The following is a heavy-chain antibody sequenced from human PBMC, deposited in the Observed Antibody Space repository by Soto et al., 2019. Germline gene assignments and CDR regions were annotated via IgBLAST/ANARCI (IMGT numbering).Heavy chain of an antibody. CDR3: AKGGGYGSGGSCNVSPGSD. V-gene: IGHV3-23*01. J-gene: IGHJ4*02. D-gene: IGHD2-15*01. CDR1: GFTFRNYA. CDR2: MSRNGDAT. Sequence: EVQLLESGGGLVQPGGSLRLSCAASGFTFRNYAMSWVRQVPGKGLEWVSAMSRNGDATYYADSVKGRFTISRGNSKNPLYLRMNSVRAEDTATYFCAKGGGYGSGGSCNVSPGSDWGQGTLVTVSS.